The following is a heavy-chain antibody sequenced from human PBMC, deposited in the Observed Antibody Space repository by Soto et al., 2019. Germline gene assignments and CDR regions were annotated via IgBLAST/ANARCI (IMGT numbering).Heavy chain of an antibody. D-gene: IGHD3-22*01. Sequence: LSLTCAVYGXSFSGYYWSWIRQPPGKGLEWIGEINHSGSTNYNPSPKSRVTISVDTSKNQFSLKLSSVTAADTAVYYCARVVGYYDSSGRGDWFDPWGQGTLVTVSS. J-gene: IGHJ5*02. CDR2: INHSGST. CDR3: ARVVGYYDSSGRGDWFDP. CDR1: GXSFSGYY. V-gene: IGHV4-34*01.